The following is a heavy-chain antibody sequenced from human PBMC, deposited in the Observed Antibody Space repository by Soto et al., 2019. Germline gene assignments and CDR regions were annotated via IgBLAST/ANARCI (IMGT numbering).Heavy chain of an antibody. V-gene: IGHV1-18*01. D-gene: IGHD2-15*01. Sequence: ASVKVSCTASGYNFNSYGISWVRQAPGQGFEWMGWISANNGNTKYAQKVQGRVTMTTDTSTSIAYMELRSLRSDDTAVYYCARDHRYCSGGSCYVVDYWGQGTLVTVSS. CDR3: ARDHRYCSGGSCYVVDY. J-gene: IGHJ4*02. CDR2: ISANNGNT. CDR1: GYNFNSYG.